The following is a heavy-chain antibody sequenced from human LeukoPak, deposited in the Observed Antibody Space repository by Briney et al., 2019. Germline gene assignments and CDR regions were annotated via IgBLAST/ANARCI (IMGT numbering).Heavy chain of an antibody. CDR3: ARDRSDRYFDWSIDY. V-gene: IGHV3-30*04. CDR2: ISYDGSNK. Sequence: PGRSLRLSCAASGFTFSSYAMHWVRQAPGKGLEWVAVISYDGSNKYYADSVKGRFTISRDNSKNTLYLQMNSLRAEDTAVYYCARDRSDRYFDWSIDYCGQGTLVTVSS. CDR1: GFTFSSYA. J-gene: IGHJ4*02. D-gene: IGHD3-9*01.